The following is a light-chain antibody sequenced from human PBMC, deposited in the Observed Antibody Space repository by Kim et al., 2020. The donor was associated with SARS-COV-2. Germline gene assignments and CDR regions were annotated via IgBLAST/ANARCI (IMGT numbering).Light chain of an antibody. CDR3: QQYNSYSQT. J-gene: IGKJ2*01. V-gene: IGKV1-5*03. Sequence: SASVGDRVTITCRASNNISNWLSWYQQKPGKAPKPLIYKESSLESGVPSRFSGSGSGTEFTLTISSLQPDDFATYYCQQYNSYSQTFGQGTKLEI. CDR1: NNISNW. CDR2: KES.